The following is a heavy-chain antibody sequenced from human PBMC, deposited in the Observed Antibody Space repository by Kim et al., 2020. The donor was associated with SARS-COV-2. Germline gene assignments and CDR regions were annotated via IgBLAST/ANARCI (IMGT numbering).Heavy chain of an antibody. V-gene: IGHV6-1*01. CDR2: TYYRSKWYN. Sequence: SQTLSLTCAISGDSVSSNSAAWNWIRQSPSRGLEWLGRTYYRSKWYNDYAVSVKSRITINPDTSKNQFSLQLNSVTPEDTAVYYCARWGQYSSSWYTLYYFDYWGQGTLVTVSS. CDR3: ARWGQYSSSWYTLYYFDY. J-gene: IGHJ4*02. CDR1: GDSVSSNSAA. D-gene: IGHD6-13*01.